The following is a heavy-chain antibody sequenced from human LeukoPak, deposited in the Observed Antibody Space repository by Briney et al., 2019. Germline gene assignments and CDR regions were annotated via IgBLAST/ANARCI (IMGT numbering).Heavy chain of an antibody. CDR2: VNPSDGHT. CDR3: ARQVIGVSFDY. Sequence: GPSVTVSCKASGYTFTNYFMHWVRQAPGQGLEWKGIVNPSDGHTTHSQSFQGRVTVTRDTTTSTVYMELSSLRSEDTAVYYCARQVIGVSFDYWGPGALVTVSS. V-gene: IGHV1-46*01. J-gene: IGHJ4*02. D-gene: IGHD3-3*01. CDR1: GYTFTNYF.